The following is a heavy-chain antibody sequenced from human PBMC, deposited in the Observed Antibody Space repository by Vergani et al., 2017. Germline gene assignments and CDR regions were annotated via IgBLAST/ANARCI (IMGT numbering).Heavy chain of an antibody. CDR3: ARVTYYYDSSGYYYVLDY. Sequence: EVQLVESGGGLVQPGGSLRLSCAASGFTFSSYSVNWVRQAPGKGLEWVSYISSSSSTIYYADSVKGRFTISRDNAKNSLYLQMNSLRAEDTAVYYCARVTYYYDSSGYYYVLDYWGQGTLVTVSS. J-gene: IGHJ4*02. CDR2: ISSSSSTI. D-gene: IGHD3-22*01. CDR1: GFTFSSYS. V-gene: IGHV3-48*01.